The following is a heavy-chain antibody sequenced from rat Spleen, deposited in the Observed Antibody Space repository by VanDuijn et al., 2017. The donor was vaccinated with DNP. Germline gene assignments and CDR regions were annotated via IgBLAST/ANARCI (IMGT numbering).Heavy chain of an antibody. V-gene: IGHV5-31*01. CDR1: GFTFNNYW. D-gene: IGHD1-11*01. CDR3: ARYSEGIVGYWYFDF. Sequence: EVQLVESGGGLVQPGRSLKLSCVASGFTFNNYWMTWIRQVPGKGLEWFASITSSGSDTYYPDSVKGRFTISRDNARNTLYLQMNSLRSEDTATYYCARYSEGIVGYWYFDFWGPGTMVTVSS. J-gene: IGHJ1*01. CDR2: ITSSGSDT.